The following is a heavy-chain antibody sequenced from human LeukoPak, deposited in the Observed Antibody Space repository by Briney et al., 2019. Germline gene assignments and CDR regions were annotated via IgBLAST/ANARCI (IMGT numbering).Heavy chain of an antibody. CDR1: GSTFSTYA. Sequence: GGSLRLSCAASGSTFSTYAMSWVRQAPGKGLEWVSGISGSGGSTYYADSVKGRFIISRDNSKNTAYLQMNSLRAEDTALYYCARGPTMVRGAFDDCWGQGTLVTVSS. CDR2: ISGSGGST. CDR3: ARGPTMVRGAFDDC. J-gene: IGHJ4*02. D-gene: IGHD3-10*01. V-gene: IGHV3-23*01.